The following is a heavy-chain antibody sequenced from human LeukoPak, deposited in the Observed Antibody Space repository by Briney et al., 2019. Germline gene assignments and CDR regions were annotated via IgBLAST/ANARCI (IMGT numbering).Heavy chain of an antibody. CDR3: ARDFRITIFGVVRQNWFDP. CDR1: GGSISSGSYY. J-gene: IGHJ5*02. Sequence: PSQTLSLTCTVSGGSISSGSYYWSWIRQPAGKGLEWIGRIYTSGSTNYNPSLKSRVTISVDTSKNQFSLKLSSVTAADTAVYYCARDFRITIFGVVRQNWFDPWGQETLVTVSS. V-gene: IGHV4-61*02. D-gene: IGHD3-3*01. CDR2: IYTSGST.